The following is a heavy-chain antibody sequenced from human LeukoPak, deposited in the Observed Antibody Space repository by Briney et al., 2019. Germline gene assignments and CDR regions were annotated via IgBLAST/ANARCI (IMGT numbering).Heavy chain of an antibody. Sequence: GGSLRLSCAASGFTFSSYWMHWVRQAPGKGLVWVSRLNSDGRSTSYADSVKGRFTISRDNARNTLNLQMNSLRAEDTAVYYCARGRSPTAPYWGGMDVWGQGTTLTVSS. V-gene: IGHV3-74*01. J-gene: IGHJ6*02. CDR3: ARGRSPTAPYWGGMDV. CDR2: LNSDGRST. D-gene: IGHD3-16*01. CDR1: GFTFSSYW.